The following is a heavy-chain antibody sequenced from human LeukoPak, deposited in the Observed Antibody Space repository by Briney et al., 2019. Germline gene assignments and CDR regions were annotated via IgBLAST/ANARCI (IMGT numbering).Heavy chain of an antibody. V-gene: IGHV4-34*01. D-gene: IGHD3-3*01. Sequence: SETLSLTCAVYGGSFSGYYWSWIRQPPGKGLEWIGEINHSGSTNYNPSLKSRVTISVDTSKNQFSLKLSSVTAADTAVYYCARGRVPEYYDFWSGHTGSYYYYYMDVWGKGTAVTVSS. CDR1: GGSFSGYY. J-gene: IGHJ6*03. CDR2: INHSGST. CDR3: ARGRVPEYYDFWSGHTGSYYYYYMDV.